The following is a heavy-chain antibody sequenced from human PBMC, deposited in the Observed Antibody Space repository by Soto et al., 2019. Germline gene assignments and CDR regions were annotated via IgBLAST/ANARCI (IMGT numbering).Heavy chain of an antibody. CDR3: AVAITMVRGLDY. V-gene: IGHV1-2*04. D-gene: IGHD3-10*01. CDR2: INPNSGGT. CDR1: GYTFTGYY. J-gene: IGHJ4*02. Sequence: GASVKVSCKASGYTFTGYYMHWVRQAPGQGLEWMGWINPNSGGTNYAQKFQGWVTMTRDTSISTAYMELSRLRSDDTAVYYCAVAITMVRGLDYWGQGTLVTVSS.